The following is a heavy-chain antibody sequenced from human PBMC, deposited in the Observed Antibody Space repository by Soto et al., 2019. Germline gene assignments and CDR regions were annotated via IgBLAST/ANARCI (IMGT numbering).Heavy chain of an antibody. D-gene: IGHD3-9*01. V-gene: IGHV1-18*01. J-gene: IGHJ4*02. Sequence: GASVKVSCKASGYTFTSYGISWVRQAPGQGLEWMGWISAYNGNTNYAQKLQGRVTMTTDTSTSTAYMELRSLRSDDTAVYYCARAGDYDILTGYMSSEGSDYWGQGTLVTVSS. CDR2: ISAYNGNT. CDR3: ARAGDYDILTGYMSSEGSDY. CDR1: GYTFTSYG.